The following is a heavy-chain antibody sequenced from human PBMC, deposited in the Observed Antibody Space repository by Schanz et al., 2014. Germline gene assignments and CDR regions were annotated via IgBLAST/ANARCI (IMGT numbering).Heavy chain of an antibody. CDR1: GFPFSDYF. V-gene: IGHV3-11*01. CDR3: ARIGGSVFEY. J-gene: IGHJ4*02. D-gene: IGHD3-10*01. Sequence: QVQLVDSGGGLVKPGGSLRLSCTASGFPFSDYFMAWIRQPPGRGLEWVSYIGNGGVTIYYADSVKGRFTISRDNSKNSLYLQMNSLRAEDTAVYYCARIGGSVFEYRAQGTLVTVSS. CDR2: IGNGGVTI.